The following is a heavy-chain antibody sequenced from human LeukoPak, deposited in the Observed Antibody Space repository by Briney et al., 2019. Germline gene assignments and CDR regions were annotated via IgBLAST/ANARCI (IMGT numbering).Heavy chain of an antibody. Sequence: GGSLRLSCAASGFTFSSYSMNWVRQAPGKGLEWVSSISSSSSYIYYADSVKGRFTISRDNAKNSLYLQMNSLRAEDTAVYYCARAPRGDYDFPYWGQGTLVTVSS. CDR2: ISSSSSYI. CDR1: GFTFSSYS. V-gene: IGHV3-21*01. J-gene: IGHJ4*02. D-gene: IGHD3-3*01. CDR3: ARAPRGDYDFPY.